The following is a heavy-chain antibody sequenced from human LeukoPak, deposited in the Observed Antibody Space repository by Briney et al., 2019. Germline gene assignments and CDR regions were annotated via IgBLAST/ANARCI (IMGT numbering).Heavy chain of an antibody. D-gene: IGHD3-22*01. Sequence: PSETLSLTCTVSGGSISSGSYYWSWIRQHPGKGLEWIGYIYYSGNTYYNPSLKSRVTISVDTSKIQFSLKLSSVTAADTAVYYCARGTYYDSSGLDYWGQGTLVTVSS. J-gene: IGHJ4*02. CDR2: IYYSGNT. V-gene: IGHV4-31*03. CDR3: ARGTYYDSSGLDY. CDR1: GGSISSGSYY.